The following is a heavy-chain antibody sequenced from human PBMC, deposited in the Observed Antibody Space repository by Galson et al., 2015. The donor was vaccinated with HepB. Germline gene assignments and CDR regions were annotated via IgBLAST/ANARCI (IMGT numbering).Heavy chain of an antibody. Sequence: SLRLSCAASGFTFSSYSMNWVRQAPGKGLEWVSSISSSSSYIYYADSVKGRFTISRDNAKNSLYLQMNSLRAEDTAVYYCARDRGDSSGYLEWGQGTLVTVSS. CDR1: GFTFSSYS. V-gene: IGHV3-21*01. CDR3: ARDRGDSSGYLE. CDR2: ISSSSSYI. D-gene: IGHD3-22*01. J-gene: IGHJ4*02.